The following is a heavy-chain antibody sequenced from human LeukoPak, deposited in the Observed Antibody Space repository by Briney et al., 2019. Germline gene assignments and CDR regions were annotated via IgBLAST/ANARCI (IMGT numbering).Heavy chain of an antibody. CDR1: GFIVSNNY. CDR2: LYNAGST. V-gene: IGHV3-53*01. J-gene: IGHJ4*02. Sequence: GGSLRLSCVASGFIVSNNYMSWVRQAPGKGLEWVSVLYNAGSTYYADSVKGRFTISRDNSKNTLYLQMYSLRAEDTAVYYCAKEVYYDSSGYYFGGQGTLVTVSS. D-gene: IGHD3-22*01. CDR3: AKEVYYDSSGYYF.